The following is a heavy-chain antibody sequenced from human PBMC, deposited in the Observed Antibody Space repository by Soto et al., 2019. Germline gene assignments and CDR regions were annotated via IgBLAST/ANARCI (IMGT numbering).Heavy chain of an antibody. CDR2: ISYSGST. J-gene: IGHJ5*02. CDR1: GSSISAYY. CDR3: ARVPGP. Sequence: SETLSLTCTVSGSSISAYYWTWIRHPPGKGLEWIGYISYSGSTNYNPSLKSRVTISVDTSKNQFSLKLSSVTAADTAVYYCARVPGPWGQGTLVTVS. V-gene: IGHV4-59*12.